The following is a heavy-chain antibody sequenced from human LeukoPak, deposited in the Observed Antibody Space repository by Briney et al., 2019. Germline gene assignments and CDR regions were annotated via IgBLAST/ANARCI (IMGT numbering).Heavy chain of an antibody. CDR1: GFTFSSYA. CDR3: ARYSYALTHYYYYYGMDV. D-gene: IGHD5-18*01. J-gene: IGHJ6*04. V-gene: IGHV3-30*04. Sequence: GGSLRLSCAASGFTFSSYAMHWVRQAPGKGLEWVAVISYDGSNKYCADSVKGRLTISRDNSKNTLYLQMNSLRAEDTAVYYCARYSYALTHYYYYYGMDVWVKGTTVTVSS. CDR2: ISYDGSNK.